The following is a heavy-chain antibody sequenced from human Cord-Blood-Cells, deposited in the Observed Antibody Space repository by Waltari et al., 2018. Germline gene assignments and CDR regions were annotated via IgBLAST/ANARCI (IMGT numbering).Heavy chain of an antibody. Sequence: QLQLQESGPGLVKPSETLSLTCTVSGGSISSSSYSWGWIRQPPGKGLEWIGSIYYSGSTYYNPSLKSRVTISVDTSKNQFSLKLSSVTAADTAVYYCARAYSSSYYFDYWGQGTLVTVSS. CDR3: ARAYSSSYYFDY. J-gene: IGHJ4*02. V-gene: IGHV4-39*01. CDR2: IYYSGST. D-gene: IGHD6-6*01. CDR1: GGSISSSSYS.